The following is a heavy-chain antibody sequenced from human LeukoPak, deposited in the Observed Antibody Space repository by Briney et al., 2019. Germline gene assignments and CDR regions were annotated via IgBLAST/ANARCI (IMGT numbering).Heavy chain of an antibody. CDR3: ARVVDTAPYYFDY. D-gene: IGHD5-18*01. Sequence: SETLSLTCDVSGDSITSPNWWSWVRQPPGKGLQWIGEIYHSGSTSYNPSLKSRVTIAVDKSRNQFSLKLTSVIAADTAVYYCARVVDTAPYYFDYWGQGTLVTVSS. CDR2: IYHSGST. CDR1: GDSITSPNW. J-gene: IGHJ4*02. V-gene: IGHV4-4*02.